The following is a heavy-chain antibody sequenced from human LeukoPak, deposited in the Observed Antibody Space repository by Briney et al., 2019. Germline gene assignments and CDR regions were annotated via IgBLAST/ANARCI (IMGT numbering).Heavy chain of an antibody. Sequence: GGSLRLTCAAFGFTLSSYEMTWVRQAPGKGLEWVGRVTASGSAIYNADSVKGRFTISRDNAENSVYLQMHSLRAEDTAAYYCARRLPYYGMDVWGQGTTVTVSS. J-gene: IGHJ6*02. CDR1: GFTLSSYE. CDR3: ARRLPYYGMDV. CDR2: VTASGSAI. V-gene: IGHV3-48*03.